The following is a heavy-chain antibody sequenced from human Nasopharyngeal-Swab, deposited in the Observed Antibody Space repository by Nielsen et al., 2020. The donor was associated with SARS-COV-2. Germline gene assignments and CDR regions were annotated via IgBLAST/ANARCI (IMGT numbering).Heavy chain of an antibody. J-gene: IGHJ4*02. Sequence: GGSLRLSCAASGFTFDDYAMHWVRQAPGKGLEWVSGISWNSGSIGYADSVKGRFTISRDNAKNSLYLQMNSLRAEDTAVYYCARDLASSVLLWFGELLVSEYYFDYWGQGTLVTVSS. CDR3: ARDLASSVLLWFGELLVSEYYFDY. CDR2: ISWNSGSI. V-gene: IGHV3-9*01. D-gene: IGHD3-10*01. CDR1: GFTFDDYA.